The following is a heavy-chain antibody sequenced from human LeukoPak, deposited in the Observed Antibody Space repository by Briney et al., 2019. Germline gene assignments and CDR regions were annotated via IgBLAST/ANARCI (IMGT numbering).Heavy chain of an antibody. CDR2: IKSDGST. D-gene: IGHD3-22*01. Sequence: PGGSLRLSCAASGFTFSSYWMHWVRQAPGKGLVWVSRIKSDGSTNYADSVKGRFTISRDNAKNTVSLQMNSLRAEDTGVYFCARAPSEIGGYYREYFVHWGQGTLVTVSS. CDR3: ARAPSEIGGYYREYFVH. J-gene: IGHJ1*01. CDR1: GFTFSSYW. V-gene: IGHV3-74*01.